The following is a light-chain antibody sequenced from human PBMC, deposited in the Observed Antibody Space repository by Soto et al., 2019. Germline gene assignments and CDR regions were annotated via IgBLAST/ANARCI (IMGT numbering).Light chain of an antibody. J-gene: IGKJ1*01. CDR3: QKYNGTPRT. CDR2: EAS. V-gene: IGKV1-27*01. CDR1: QDISGH. Sequence: IQVTQSPSSLSASVGDRVTITCRASQDISGHLAWYQQKPGKVPKLLIYEASTLQSRVPSRFSASGSGTDFTLTISSLQPEDVATYYCQKYNGTPRTFGQGTKVELK.